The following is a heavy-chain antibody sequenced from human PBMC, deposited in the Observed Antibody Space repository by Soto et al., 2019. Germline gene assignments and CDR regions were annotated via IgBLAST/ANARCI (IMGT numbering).Heavy chain of an antibody. CDR1: GFTFRSYG. J-gene: IGHJ6*03. CDR3: AKDLVPAAMLGYYYMDV. Sequence: GGSLRLSCVVSGFTFRSYGMHWVRQAPGKGLEWVAVISYDGSNKYYADSVKGRFTISRDNSKNTLYMQMNNLRAEDTAVYYCAKDLVPAAMLGYYYMDVWGKGTTVTVSS. CDR2: ISYDGSNK. V-gene: IGHV3-30*18. D-gene: IGHD2-2*01.